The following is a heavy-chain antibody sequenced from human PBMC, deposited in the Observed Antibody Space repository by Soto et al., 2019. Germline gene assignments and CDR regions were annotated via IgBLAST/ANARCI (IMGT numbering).Heavy chain of an antibody. CDR3: ARDRFLAAPDAFDI. CDR1: GFTFSSYG. D-gene: IGHD6-13*01. CDR2: IWYDGSNK. Sequence: GGSLRLSCAASGFTFSSYGMHWVRQAPGKGLEWVAVIWYDGSNKYYADSVKGRFTISRDNSKNTLYLQMDSLRAEDTAVYYCARDRFLAAPDAFDIWGQGTMVTVSS. V-gene: IGHV3-33*01. J-gene: IGHJ3*02.